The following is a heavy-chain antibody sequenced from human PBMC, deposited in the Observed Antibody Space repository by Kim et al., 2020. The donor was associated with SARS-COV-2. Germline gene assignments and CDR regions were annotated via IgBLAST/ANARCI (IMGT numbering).Heavy chain of an antibody. CDR1: GFTFSTSV. J-gene: IGHJ3*02. CDR2: ISGSGGTT. CDR3: AKGMDQSRVPPGGVDM. Sequence: GGSLRLSCAASGFTFSTSVMSWVHQAPGKGLEWVSGISGSGGTTYYADSVTGRITITRDNSKHTVYLQMKSRRGEDKAIYYCAKGMDQSRVPPGGVDMWGQGTVFTVFS. V-gene: IGHV3-23*01. D-gene: IGHD2-8*02.